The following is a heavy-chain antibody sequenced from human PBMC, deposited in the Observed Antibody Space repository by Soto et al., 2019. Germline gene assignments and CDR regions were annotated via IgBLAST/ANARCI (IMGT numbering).Heavy chain of an antibody. J-gene: IGHJ4*02. D-gene: IGHD1-7*01. V-gene: IGHV3-23*01. CDR2: ISGSGGTT. Sequence: EVQLLESGGGSVQPGGSLRLSCAAYGFTFSSNAMSWFRQAPGKGLEWVSSISGSGGTTFYADSVKGRFTISRDNSKNTLYVQMNSLRAEDTAVYYCAKLTGTTRGAGACWGQGTLVTVSS. CDR3: AKLTGTTRGAGAC. CDR1: GFTFSSNA.